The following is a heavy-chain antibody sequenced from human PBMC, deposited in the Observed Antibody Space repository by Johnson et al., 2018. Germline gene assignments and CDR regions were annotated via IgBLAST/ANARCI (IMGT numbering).Heavy chain of an antibody. CDR3: AKEPSGDGGAFHI. V-gene: IGHV3-23*04. D-gene: IGHD4-17*01. CDR2: ISGSGDNT. CDR1: KVTFSNYA. Sequence: VQLVESGGGLVQPGGSLRLSCAASKVTFSNYAMSWVRQGPGKGLAWVSAISGSGDNTYYAASVRGRFTISSDNSKNTLCLQMNSLRAEDTAGFYGAKEPSGDGGAFHIWGQGTMVTVAS. J-gene: IGHJ3*02.